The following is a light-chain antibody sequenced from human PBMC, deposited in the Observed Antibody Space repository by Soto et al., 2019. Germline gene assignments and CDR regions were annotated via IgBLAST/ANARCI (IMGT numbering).Light chain of an antibody. CDR1: SSDVGGYNF. CDR3: SSFAGGNNLL. Sequence: QSVLTQPPSASGSPGQSVTISCTGTSSDVGGYNFVSWYQQHPGKAPKLLIYEVSKRPSGVPDRFSGSKSDNKASLTVSGFQAEDEADYYCSSFAGGNNLLFGGGTKLTVL. CDR2: EVS. J-gene: IGLJ2*01. V-gene: IGLV2-8*01.